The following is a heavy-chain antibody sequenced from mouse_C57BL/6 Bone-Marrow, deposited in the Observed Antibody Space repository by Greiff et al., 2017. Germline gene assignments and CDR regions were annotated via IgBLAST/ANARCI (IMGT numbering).Heavy chain of an antibody. D-gene: IGHD2-4*01. J-gene: IGHJ2*01. V-gene: IGHV1-42*01. CDR3: ARNDYDGFPYYFDS. CDR2: INPSTGGT. Sequence: EVQLQQSGPELVKPGASVKISCKASGYSFTGYYMNWVKQSPEKSLEWIGEINPSTGGTTYNQKFKAKATLTVDKSSSTAYMQLKSLTSEDSAVYYCARNDYDGFPYYFDSWGQGTTLTVSS. CDR1: GYSFTGYY.